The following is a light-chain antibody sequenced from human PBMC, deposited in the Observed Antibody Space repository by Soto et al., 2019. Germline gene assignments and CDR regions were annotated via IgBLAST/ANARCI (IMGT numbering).Light chain of an antibody. CDR1: QSINTY. V-gene: IGKV1-39*01. CDR2: AAS. Sequence: DIQMTQSPSSLSASVGDRVTITCRASQSINTYLNWYQQKRGTAPKLLIYAASSLQSGVPLRFSGSGSGTDFTLTISRLQPEDFATYHCQQSYSTPWTFGQGTKVEIK. CDR3: QQSYSTPWT. J-gene: IGKJ1*01.